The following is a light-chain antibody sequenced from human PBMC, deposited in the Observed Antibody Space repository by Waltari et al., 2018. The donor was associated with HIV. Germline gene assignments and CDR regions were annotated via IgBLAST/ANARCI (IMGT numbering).Light chain of an antibody. CDR1: SSDIGTYNY. V-gene: IGLV2-14*01. CDR3: SSYTSSSTPVV. Sequence: QSALTQPASVSGSPGQSITISCTGTSSDIGTYNYVSWYQQHPGKAPKLMIYDVSNRPSGVSNRFSGSKSGNTASLTISGLQAEDEADYYCSSYTSSSTPVVFGGVTKLTVL. CDR2: DVS. J-gene: IGLJ2*01.